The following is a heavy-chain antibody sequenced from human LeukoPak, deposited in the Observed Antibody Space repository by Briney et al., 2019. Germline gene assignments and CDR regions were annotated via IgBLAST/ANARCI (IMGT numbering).Heavy chain of an antibody. CDR1: GGSLSSYY. D-gene: IGHD4-17*01. CDR2: IYYIGST. Sequence: SDTLSLTCTVSGGSLSSYYWHWIRQPPGKGLEWLGYIYYIGSTNYNPPLKSRVTISVNTPKYHFSFKLSSLTTADPAGYYCARVLPLYDSDYGDYTGEGWFDPWGQGILVTVSS. CDR3: ARVLPLYDSDYGDYTGEGWFDP. J-gene: IGHJ5*02. V-gene: IGHV4-59*07.